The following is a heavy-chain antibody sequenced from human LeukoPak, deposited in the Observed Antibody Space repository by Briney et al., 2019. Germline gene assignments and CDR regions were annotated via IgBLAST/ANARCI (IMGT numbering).Heavy chain of an antibody. CDR1: GGSITDHF. CDR2: IYGSP. V-gene: IGHV4-4*09. Sequence: PSETLSLTCTVSGGSITDHFWGWIRHTPGMGLEWIGHIYGSPTYNPSLKSRVTISDDTSENQIFLQMTSVTAADTAIYYCARRFRTSASGILHHDAYDIWDPGTEVIVSS. J-gene: IGHJ3*02. CDR3: ARRFRTSASGILHHDAYDI. D-gene: IGHD3-10*01.